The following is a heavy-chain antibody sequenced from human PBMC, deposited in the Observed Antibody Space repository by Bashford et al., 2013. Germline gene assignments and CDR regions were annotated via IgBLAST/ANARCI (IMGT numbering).Heavy chain of an antibody. CDR2: IYYSGST. J-gene: IGHJ4*02. Sequence: SETLSLTCTVSGGSISSSSYYWGWIRQPPGKGLEWIGNIYYSGSTYYNPSLKSRVIIFVDTSKNHFSLKLSSVTAADTAVYYCGRRFSGYCSGDSCLPELNYYFDYWGQGTLVTVSS. CDR1: GGSISSSSYY. V-gene: IGHV4-39*02. D-gene: IGHD2-15*01. CDR3: GRRFSGYCSGDSCLPELNYYFDY.